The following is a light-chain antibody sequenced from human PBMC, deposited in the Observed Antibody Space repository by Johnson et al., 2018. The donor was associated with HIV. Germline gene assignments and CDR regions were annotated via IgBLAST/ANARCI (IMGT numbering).Light chain of an antibody. J-gene: IGLJ1*01. CDR3: GTVDSSLSAGV. CDR1: TSNIGNND. CDR2: ENN. Sequence: QSVLTQPPSVSAAPGQKVTISCSGSTSNIGNNDVSWYQQLPGTAPKLLIYENNKRPSWIPDRFSGSKSGPSATLGTTGLHTGDEADYYCGTVDSSLSAGVFGTGTKVTVL. V-gene: IGLV1-51*02.